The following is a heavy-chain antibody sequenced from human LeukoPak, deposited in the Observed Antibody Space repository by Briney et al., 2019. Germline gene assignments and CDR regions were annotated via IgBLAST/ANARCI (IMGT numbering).Heavy chain of an antibody. D-gene: IGHD3-22*01. Sequence: GGSLRLSCAASGFTFSDYYMSWIRQAPGKGLEWVSYISSSGSTIYYADSVKGRFTISRDNAKNSLYLQMDSLRAEDTAVYYCARDGDYYDSSYDYWGQGTLVTVSS. CDR3: ARDGDYYDSSYDY. V-gene: IGHV3-11*01. CDR2: ISSSGSTI. CDR1: GFTFSDYY. J-gene: IGHJ4*02.